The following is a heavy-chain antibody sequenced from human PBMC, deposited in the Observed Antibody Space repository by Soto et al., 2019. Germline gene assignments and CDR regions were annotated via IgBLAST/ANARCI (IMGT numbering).Heavy chain of an antibody. CDR3: ARPLSRDDYNWGYFDL. D-gene: IGHD4-4*01. Sequence: QVQLVESGGGVVQPGRSLRLSCAASGFTFSSYAMHWVRQAPGKGLEWVAVIPYDGSNKYYADSVKGRFTISRDNSKNTLYLQMNSLRAEDTAVYYCARPLSRDDYNWGYFDLWGRATLVTVSS. CDR1: GFTFSSYA. J-gene: IGHJ2*01. V-gene: IGHV3-30-3*01. CDR2: IPYDGSNK.